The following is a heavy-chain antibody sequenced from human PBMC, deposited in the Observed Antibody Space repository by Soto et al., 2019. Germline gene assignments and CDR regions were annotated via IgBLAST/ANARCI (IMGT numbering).Heavy chain of an antibody. CDR2: IIPIFGIG. J-gene: IGHJ6*02. V-gene: IGHV1-69*01. Sequence: QVQLVQSGAEVKKPGSSVKVSCKASGGTFNRYAISWVRQAPGQGLEWMGGIIPIFGIGNDAQRFQGRVTIPANETTSTAYMELSSLRSEDTDVYYCARSAITLFGVVSIPPHYYSEMDVWGQGTTVTVSS. CDR1: GGTFNRYA. CDR3: ARSAITLFGVVSIPPHYYSEMDV. D-gene: IGHD3-3*01.